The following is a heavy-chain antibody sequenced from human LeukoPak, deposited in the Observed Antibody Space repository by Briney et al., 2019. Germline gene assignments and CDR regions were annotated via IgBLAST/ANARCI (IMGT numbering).Heavy chain of an antibody. Sequence: GGSLRLSCAASGFTFSSYAMSWVRQAPGKGLEWVSAISGSGGSTYYADSVKGRFTISRDNSKNTLYLQMHSLRAEDTAVYYCAKDMGLLWFGELSIGVAYYFDYWGQGTLVTVSS. J-gene: IGHJ4*02. D-gene: IGHD3-10*01. CDR1: GFTFSSYA. CDR2: ISGSGGST. CDR3: AKDMGLLWFGELSIGVAYYFDY. V-gene: IGHV3-23*01.